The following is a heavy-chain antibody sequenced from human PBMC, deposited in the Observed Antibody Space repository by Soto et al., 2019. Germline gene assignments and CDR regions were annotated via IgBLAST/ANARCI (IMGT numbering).Heavy chain of an antibody. J-gene: IGHJ4*02. CDR2: IDPSDSYI. D-gene: IGHD1-7*01. CDR1: GYAFTNYY. V-gene: IGHV5-10-1*01. Sequence: PGASLKVSSQASGYAFTNYYIAWVRQVPGKGLEWMGRIDPSDSYIKYSPSFEGHVTMSVDKSISTAFLQWSRLEASDTAMYFCAIPLDRTTPFDYWGQGSLVTVSS. CDR3: AIPLDRTTPFDY.